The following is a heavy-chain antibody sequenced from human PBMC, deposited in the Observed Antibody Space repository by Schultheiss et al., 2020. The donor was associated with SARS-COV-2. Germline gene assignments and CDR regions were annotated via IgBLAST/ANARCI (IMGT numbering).Heavy chain of an antibody. Sequence: GGSLRLSCAASGFTFNSYWMHWVRQLPGKGLVWVSRINSDGSSTSYADSVKGRFTISRDNAKNTLYLQMNSLRAEDTAVYYCARPITGGRAFDIWGQGTMVTVSS. D-gene: IGHD3-16*01. J-gene: IGHJ3*02. V-gene: IGHV3-74*01. CDR2: INSDGSST. CDR3: ARPITGGRAFDI. CDR1: GFTFNSYW.